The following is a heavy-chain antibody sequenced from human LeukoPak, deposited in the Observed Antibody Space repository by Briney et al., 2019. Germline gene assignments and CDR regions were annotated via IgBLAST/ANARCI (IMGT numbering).Heavy chain of an antibody. V-gene: IGHV4-39*01. J-gene: IGHJ4*02. D-gene: IGHD1-7*01. CDR3: ARPRYNWNYYFDS. CDR1: GGSFSSSSYY. Sequence: SETLSLTCTVSGGSFSSSSYYWGWIRQPPGQGLEWIGSMYYGGSTYYNPSLKSRVTISGDTSKNQFSLKLTSLTAADTAVYYCARPRYNWNYYFDSWGQGTLVTVSS. CDR2: MYYGGST.